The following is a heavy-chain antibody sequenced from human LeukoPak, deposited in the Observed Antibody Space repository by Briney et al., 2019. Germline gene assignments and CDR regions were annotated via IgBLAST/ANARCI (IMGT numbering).Heavy chain of an antibody. J-gene: IGHJ3*02. CDR3: ARGRRDCSGDCYVAFDI. CDR2: IYNSGST. Sequence: SETLSLTCTVSGGSISSGSYYWSWIRQPAGKGLEWIGRIYNSGSTNYNPSLKSRVTISVDTSKNQFSLKLSSVTAADTAVYYCARGRRDCSGDCYVAFDIWGQGTMVTVSS. V-gene: IGHV4-61*02. D-gene: IGHD2-21*02. CDR1: GGSISSGSYY.